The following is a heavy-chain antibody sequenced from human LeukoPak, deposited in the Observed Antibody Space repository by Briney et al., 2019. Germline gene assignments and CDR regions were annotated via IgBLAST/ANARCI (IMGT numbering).Heavy chain of an antibody. D-gene: IGHD4/OR15-4a*01. CDR1: GGSISSYY. V-gene: IGHV4-59*01. CDR3: ARERSFYGANLAVDY. J-gene: IGHJ4*02. CDR2: IYYSGST. Sequence: SETLSLTCTVSGGSISSYYWSWVRQPPGKGLEWIGYIYYSGSTNYNPSLKCRVTISVDTSKNQFSLKLSSVTAADTAVYYCARERSFYGANLAVDYWGQGTLVTVSS.